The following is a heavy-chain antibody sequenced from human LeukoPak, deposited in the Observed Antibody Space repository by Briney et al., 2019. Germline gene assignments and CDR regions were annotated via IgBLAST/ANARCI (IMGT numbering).Heavy chain of an antibody. CDR3: ARLKSNYDFWSGYYNGWFDP. CDR1: GGSISSYY. V-gene: IGHV4-4*09. D-gene: IGHD3-3*01. J-gene: IGHJ5*02. Sequence: KPSETLSLTCTVSGGSISSYYWSWIRQPPGKGLEWIGYIYTSRSTNYNPSLKSRVTISVDTSKNQFSLKLSSVTAADTAVYYCARLKSNYDFWSGYYNGWFDPWGQGTLVTVSS. CDR2: IYTSRST.